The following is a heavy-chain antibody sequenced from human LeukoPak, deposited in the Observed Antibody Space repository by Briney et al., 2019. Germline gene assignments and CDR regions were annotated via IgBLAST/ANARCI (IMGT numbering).Heavy chain of an antibody. Sequence: PGRSLRLSCAASGFTFSSYGIHWVRQAPGKGREGVAVIWYDGSNKYYADSVKGRFTISRDNSKSTLYLQMNSLRAEDTAVYYCARDREYCSSASCLYYFDYWGQGTLVTVSS. CDR1: GFTFSSYG. V-gene: IGHV3-33*01. CDR2: IWYDGSNK. CDR3: ARDREYCSSASCLYYFDY. J-gene: IGHJ4*02. D-gene: IGHD2-2*01.